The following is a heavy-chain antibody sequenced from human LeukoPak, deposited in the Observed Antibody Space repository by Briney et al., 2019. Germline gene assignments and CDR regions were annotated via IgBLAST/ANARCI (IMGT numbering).Heavy chain of an antibody. CDR2: INPSSGGT. V-gene: IGHV1-2*02. Sequence: GGSLRLSCAASGFSFSSYGMHWVRQAPGQGLEWMGCINPSSGGTNYTQKFQGRVTMTRDTSISTAYMELSRLRSDDTAVYYCARGARMYYYDSSGYNDYWGQGTLVTVSS. CDR3: ARGARMYYYDSSGYNDY. D-gene: IGHD3-22*01. CDR1: GFSFSSYG. J-gene: IGHJ4*02.